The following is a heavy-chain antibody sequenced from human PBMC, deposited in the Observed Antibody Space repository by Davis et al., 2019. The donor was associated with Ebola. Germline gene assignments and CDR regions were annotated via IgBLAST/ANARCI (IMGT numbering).Heavy chain of an antibody. V-gene: IGHV4-61*05. J-gene: IGHJ5*02. CDR1: GGSISSSSYY. CDR3: ARDSASYGVFYAGNWFDP. D-gene: IGHD2/OR15-2a*01. Sequence: PSETLSLTCTVSGGSISSSSYYWGWIRQPPGKGLEWIGYIYYSGSTNYNPSLKSRVTMSVDTSKNQFSLKLSSVTAADTAVYYCARDSASYGVFYAGNWFDPWGQGTLVTVSS. CDR2: IYYSGST.